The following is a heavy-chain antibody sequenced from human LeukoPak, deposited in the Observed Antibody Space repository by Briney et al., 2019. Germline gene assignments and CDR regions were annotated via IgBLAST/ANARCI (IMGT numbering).Heavy chain of an antibody. V-gene: IGHV1-69*13. J-gene: IGHJ5*02. CDR2: IIPIFGTA. Sequence: ASVKVSCKASGGTFSSYAISWVRQAPGQGLEWMGGIIPIFGTANYAQKFQGRVTITADESTSTAYMELSSLRSEDTAVYYCARAPMTTVTRNWFDPWGQGTLVTVSS. D-gene: IGHD4-11*01. CDR1: GGTFSSYA. CDR3: ARAPMTTVTRNWFDP.